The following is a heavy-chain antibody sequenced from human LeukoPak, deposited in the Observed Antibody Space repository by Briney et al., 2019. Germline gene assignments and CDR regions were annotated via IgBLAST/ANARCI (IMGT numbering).Heavy chain of an antibody. D-gene: IGHD5-24*01. J-gene: IGHJ4*02. CDR2: ISAFNGNT. CDR1: GYTFTNYG. CDR3: ARDWDGYNGIDY. V-gene: IGHV1-18*01. Sequence: ASVKVSCKASGYTFTNYGITWVRQAPGQGLEWMGWISAFNGNTNYAQKLQGRVTMTTDTSTSTAYMELRSLRSDDTAVYYCARDWDGYNGIDYWGQGTLVTVSS.